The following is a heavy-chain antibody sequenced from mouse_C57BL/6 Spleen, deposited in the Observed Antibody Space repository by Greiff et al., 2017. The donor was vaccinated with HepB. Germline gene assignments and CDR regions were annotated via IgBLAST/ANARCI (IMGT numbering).Heavy chain of an antibody. Sequence: QVQLQQPGAELVMPGASVKLSCKASGYTFTSYWMHWVKQRPGQGLEWIGEIDPSDSYTNYNQKFKGKSTLTVDKSSSTAYMQLSSLTSEDSAVYYCARGRNGNYPTVFAYWGQGTLVTVSA. CDR1: GYTFTSYW. D-gene: IGHD2-1*01. CDR3: ARGRNGNYPTVFAY. J-gene: IGHJ3*01. V-gene: IGHV1-69*01. CDR2: IDPSDSYT.